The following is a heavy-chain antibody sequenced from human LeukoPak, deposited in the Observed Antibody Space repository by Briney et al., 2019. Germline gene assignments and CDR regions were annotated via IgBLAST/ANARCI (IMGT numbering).Heavy chain of an antibody. CDR2: ISSSGSTI. Sequence: PGGSLRLSCAASGFTFNRHSMNWVRQAPGKGLEWVSYISSSGSTISYADSVKGRFTISRDNAKNSLYLQMNSLRAEDTAVYYCAELGITMIGGVWGKGTTVTISS. CDR3: AELGITMIGGV. D-gene: IGHD3-10*02. CDR1: GFTFNRHS. J-gene: IGHJ6*04. V-gene: IGHV3-48*04.